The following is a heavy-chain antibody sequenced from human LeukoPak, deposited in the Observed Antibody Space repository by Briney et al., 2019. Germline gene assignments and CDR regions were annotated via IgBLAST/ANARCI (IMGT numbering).Heavy chain of an antibody. Sequence: ASVKVSCKASGYTFTSYYMHWVRQAPGQGLEWMGIINPSGGSTSYAQKFQGRVTMTRDTSTSTVYMELSSLRSEDTAVYYCARDSSIAAPAPSYYYYGMDVWGQGTTVTVSS. J-gene: IGHJ6*02. D-gene: IGHD6-6*01. CDR3: ARDSSIAAPAPSYYYYGMDV. CDR1: GYTFTSYY. CDR2: INPSGGST. V-gene: IGHV1-46*01.